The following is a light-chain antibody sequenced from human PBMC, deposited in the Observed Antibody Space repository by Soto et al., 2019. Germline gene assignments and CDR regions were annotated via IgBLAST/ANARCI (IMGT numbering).Light chain of an antibody. CDR1: QGIIDY. CDR2: AAS. J-gene: IGKJ1*01. Sequence: DVQMTQSPSSLSASVGDRVTITCRASQGIIDYLAWYQQKPGKAPNLLIYAASTLHSGVPSRFSGRGSGTDFTLTIPNLQPEDVGTYDCQNYNTAPQTFGPGTKVEIK. CDR3: QNYNTAPQT. V-gene: IGKV1-27*01.